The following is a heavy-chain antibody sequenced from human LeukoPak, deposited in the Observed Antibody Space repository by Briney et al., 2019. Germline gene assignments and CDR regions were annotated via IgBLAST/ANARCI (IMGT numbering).Heavy chain of an antibody. D-gene: IGHD3-3*01. CDR3: AQEGLDFWSGYYGLDY. J-gene: IGHJ4*02. Sequence: PGRSLRLSCAASGFTFSSYGMHWVRQAPGKGLEWVAVISYDGSNKYYADSVKGRFTISRDNSKNTLYLQMSSLRAEDTAVYYCAQEGLDFWSGYYGLDYWGQGTLVTVSS. CDR1: GFTFSSYG. CDR2: ISYDGSNK. V-gene: IGHV3-30*18.